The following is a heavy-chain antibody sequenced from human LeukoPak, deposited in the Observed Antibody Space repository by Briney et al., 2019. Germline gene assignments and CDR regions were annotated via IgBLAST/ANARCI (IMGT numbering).Heavy chain of an antibody. Sequence: ASVKVSCKASGYTFTTFGISWVRQAPGQGLEWMGWISAYNGNTNYAQKVQGRVTMTTDTSTSTAYMELRRLRSDDTAVYYCARDGGVLFGEFPFGYWGQGTLVTVSS. V-gene: IGHV1-18*01. CDR1: GYTFTTFG. J-gene: IGHJ4*02. D-gene: IGHD3-10*01. CDR3: ARDGGVLFGEFPFGY. CDR2: ISAYNGNT.